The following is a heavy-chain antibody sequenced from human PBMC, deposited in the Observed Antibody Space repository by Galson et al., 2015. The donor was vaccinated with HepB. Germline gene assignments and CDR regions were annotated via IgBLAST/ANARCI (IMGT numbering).Heavy chain of an antibody. CDR2: IYWDDDK. V-gene: IGHV2-5*02. CDR3: THRLVGSGGWDAGVLDV. CDR1: GFSLSTNGVG. Sequence: PALVNPTQSFALTCTFSGFSLSTNGVGVGWIRQPPGEAPEWLAFIYWDDDKRYNPSLRSRLTISKDTSKNQVVLIMTDVDPVDTATYACTHRLVGSGGWDAGVLDVWGQGTMVTVSS. D-gene: IGHD6-19*01. J-gene: IGHJ3*01.